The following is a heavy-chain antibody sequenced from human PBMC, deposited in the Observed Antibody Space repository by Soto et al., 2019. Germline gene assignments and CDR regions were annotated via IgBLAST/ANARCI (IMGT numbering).Heavy chain of an antibody. Sequence: GGSLRLYCAASGITFTTYAMSWVRQAPGKGLEWVSTVAANVTNRHYADFVKGRITISRDNSQNTLSLQMNSLRAEDTAVYYCAKDSCSSISCYVDYWGQGTLVTVSS. CDR2: VAANVTNR. J-gene: IGHJ4*02. CDR3: AKDSCSSISCYVDY. D-gene: IGHD2-2*01. CDR1: GITFTTYA. V-gene: IGHV3-23*01.